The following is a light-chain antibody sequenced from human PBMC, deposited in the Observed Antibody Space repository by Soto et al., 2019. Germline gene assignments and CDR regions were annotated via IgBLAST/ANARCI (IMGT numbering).Light chain of an antibody. Sequence: EIVMTQSPATLSVSPGERATLSCRASQSVSSNLDWYQQKPGQAPRLLIYGASTRATGIPAMFSGSGSGTEFTLTISSLQSEDFAVYYCQQYNNWPPGTFGQGNKLEIK. CDR1: QSVSSN. CDR3: QQYNNWPPGT. CDR2: GAS. V-gene: IGKV3-15*01. J-gene: IGKJ2*01.